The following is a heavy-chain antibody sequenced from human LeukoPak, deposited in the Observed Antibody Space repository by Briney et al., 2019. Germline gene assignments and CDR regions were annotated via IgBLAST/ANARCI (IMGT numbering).Heavy chain of an antibody. CDR1: GGSFSGYY. V-gene: IGHV4-34*01. CDR2: INHSGST. CDR3: ARGQGGFDY. J-gene: IGHJ4*02. Sequence: SETLSLTCAVYGGSFSGYYWSWIRQPPGKGLEWIGEINHSGSTNYNPSLKSRVTISVDTSKNQFSLKLSSVTAADTAVYYCARGQGGFDYWGQGTLVTVSS.